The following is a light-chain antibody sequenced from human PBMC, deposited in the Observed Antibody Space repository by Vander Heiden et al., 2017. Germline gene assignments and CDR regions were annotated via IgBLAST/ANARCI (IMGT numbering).Light chain of an antibody. Sequence: SYVLTQPPSVSVAPEKTARITCGGNNIGIKSVQWYQQKPGPAPVFVVYDDSDLPFGVPERFSGSNSWNTAPLTISRVEAGDEADYYCQVWDSSSDHYVFGTGTKVTVL. J-gene: IGLJ1*01. CDR1: NIGIKS. CDR3: QVWDSSSDHYV. V-gene: IGLV3-21*03. CDR2: DDS.